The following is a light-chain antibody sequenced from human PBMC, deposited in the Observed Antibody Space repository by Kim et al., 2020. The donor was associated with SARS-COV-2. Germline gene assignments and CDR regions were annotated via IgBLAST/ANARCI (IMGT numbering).Light chain of an antibody. V-gene: IGLV1-40*01. J-gene: IGLJ2*01. Sequence: QRVTMSGTAGSSNIGAVYDVHWYQQLPGTAPKLLIYGNSNRPSGVPDRFSGSKSGTSASLAITGLQAEDEADYYCQSYDSSLSGVVFGGGTQLTVL. CDR1: SSNIGAVYD. CDR2: GNS. CDR3: QSYDSSLSGVV.